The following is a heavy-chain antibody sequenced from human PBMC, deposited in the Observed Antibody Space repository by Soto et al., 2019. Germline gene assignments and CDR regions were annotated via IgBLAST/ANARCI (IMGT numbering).Heavy chain of an antibody. Sequence: GASVKVSCKASGYTFTSYDINWVRQATGQGLEWMGWMNPNSGNTGYAQKFQGRVTMTRNTSISTAYMELSSLRSEDTAVYYCARGDAPYSSSWYGHYDYYYMDVWGKGTTVTVSS. CDR1: GYTFTSYD. CDR2: MNPNSGNT. V-gene: IGHV1-8*01. CDR3: ARGDAPYSSSWYGHYDYYYMDV. J-gene: IGHJ6*03. D-gene: IGHD6-13*01.